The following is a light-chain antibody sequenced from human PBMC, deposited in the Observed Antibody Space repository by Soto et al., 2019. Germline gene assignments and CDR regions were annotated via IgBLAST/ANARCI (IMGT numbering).Light chain of an antibody. J-gene: IGLJ2*01. CDR2: DVN. CDR1: SSDIGGYKY. Sequence: QSALTQPASVSGSPGQSITISCTGTSSDIGGYKYVSWYQQHPGKVPKLLIFDVNNRPSGVSDRFSGSKSGNTASLTITGLPAEDEDEYYCCSYTSSTSLIFGGGTKLTVL. CDR3: CSYTSSTSLI. V-gene: IGLV2-14*03.